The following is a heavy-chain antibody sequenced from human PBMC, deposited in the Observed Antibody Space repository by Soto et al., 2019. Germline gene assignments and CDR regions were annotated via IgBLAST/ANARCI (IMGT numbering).Heavy chain of an antibody. J-gene: IGHJ5*02. CDR3: ARQYYGSGIMRRDNWFGP. D-gene: IGHD3-10*01. CDR1: GYIFTNYW. Sequence: EVQLVQSGAEVKKPGESLKISCKGSGYIFTNYWIGWVRHMPGKGLEWMGIIFPGDSDTRYNPSFPGQVTISADKSFSTAYLQWSSMKASDSAMYYWARQYYGSGIMRRDNWFGPWGQGTLVTVSS. CDR2: IFPGDSDT. V-gene: IGHV5-51*01.